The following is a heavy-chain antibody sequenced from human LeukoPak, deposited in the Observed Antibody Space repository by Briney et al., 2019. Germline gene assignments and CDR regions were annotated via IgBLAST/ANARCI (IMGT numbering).Heavy chain of an antibody. J-gene: IGHJ4*02. D-gene: IGHD3-10*01. Sequence: GGSLRLSCAASGFTFSSYAMHWVRQAPGKGLEWVAVISYDGSNKYYADSVKGRFTISRDNSKNTLYLQMNSLRAEDTAVYYCARGGELLRYFDYWGQGTLVTVSS. V-gene: IGHV3-30-3*01. CDR3: ARGGELLRYFDY. CDR1: GFTFSSYA. CDR2: ISYDGSNK.